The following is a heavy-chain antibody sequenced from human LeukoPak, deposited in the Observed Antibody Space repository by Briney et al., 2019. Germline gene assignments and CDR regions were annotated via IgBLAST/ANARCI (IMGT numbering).Heavy chain of an antibody. Sequence: QPGGSLRLSCAASAFTFSSYAMSWVRQAPGKGLEWVSAISGSGGSTYYADSVKGRFTISRDNSKNTLYLQMNSLRAEDTAVYYCAKDPRRQYCSGGSCYRWFDPWGQGTLVTVSS. D-gene: IGHD2-15*01. J-gene: IGHJ5*02. CDR3: AKDPRRQYCSGGSCYRWFDP. CDR2: ISGSGGST. V-gene: IGHV3-23*01. CDR1: AFTFSSYA.